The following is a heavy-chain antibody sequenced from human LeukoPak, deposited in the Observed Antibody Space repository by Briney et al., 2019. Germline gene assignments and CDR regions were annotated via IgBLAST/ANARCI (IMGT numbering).Heavy chain of an antibody. CDR3: ARPISGGNSYFDY. CDR2: ISSSSSYI. Sequence: GGSLRLSCAASGFTFSSYSMNWVRQAPGKGLEWVSSISSSSSYIYYADSVKGRFTISRDNAKNSLYLQMNSLRAEDTAVYYCARPISGGNSYFDYWGQGTLVTVSS. D-gene: IGHD4-23*01. V-gene: IGHV3-21*01. CDR1: GFTFSSYS. J-gene: IGHJ4*02.